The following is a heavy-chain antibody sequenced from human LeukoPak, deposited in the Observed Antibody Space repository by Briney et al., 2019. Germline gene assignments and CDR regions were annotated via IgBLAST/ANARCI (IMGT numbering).Heavy chain of an antibody. D-gene: IGHD2-2*01. J-gene: IGHJ5*02. CDR1: GGTFSSYA. CDR3: ASMLGYCSSTSSSFAP. Sequence: ASVKVSCKASGGTFSSYAISWVRQAPGQGLEWTGGIIPIFGTANYAQKFQGRVTITADESTSTAYMELNSLRAEDTAVYYCASMLGYCSSTSSSFAPWGQGTLVTVSS. V-gene: IGHV1-69*01. CDR2: IIPIFGTA.